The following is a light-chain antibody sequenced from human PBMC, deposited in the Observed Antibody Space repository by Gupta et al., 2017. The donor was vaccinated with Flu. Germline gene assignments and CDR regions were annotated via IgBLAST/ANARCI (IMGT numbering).Light chain of an antibody. Sequence: GSSNIGAGYGVYWYQQLPGTAPKLLFFGHSNRPSGVPGRFSDSKSGTSASLAITGLQAEDEADYYCQSYDSSLNTWVFGSGTKVTVL. J-gene: IGLJ1*01. CDR3: QSYDSSLNTWV. CDR1: SSNIGAGYG. V-gene: IGLV1-40*01. CDR2: GHS.